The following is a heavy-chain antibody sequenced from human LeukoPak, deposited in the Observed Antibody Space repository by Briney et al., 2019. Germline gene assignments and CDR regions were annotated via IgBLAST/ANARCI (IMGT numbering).Heavy chain of an antibody. Sequence: GGSLRLSCAASGFTFDDYAMHWVRQAPGKGLEWVSGISWNSGSIGYADSVKGRSTISRDNAKNSLYLQMNSLRAEDTALYYCAKDLWFGELFVGPFDPWGQGTLVTVSS. D-gene: IGHD3-10*01. V-gene: IGHV3-9*01. CDR2: ISWNSGSI. CDR1: GFTFDDYA. CDR3: AKDLWFGELFVGPFDP. J-gene: IGHJ5*02.